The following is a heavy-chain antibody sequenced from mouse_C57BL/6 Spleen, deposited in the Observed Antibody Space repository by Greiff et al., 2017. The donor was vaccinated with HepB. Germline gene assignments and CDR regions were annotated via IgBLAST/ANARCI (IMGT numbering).Heavy chain of an antibody. V-gene: IGHV1-18*01. CDR3: ARSVITTVVVDYAMDY. CDR2: INPNNGGT. D-gene: IGHD1-1*01. CDR1: GYTFTDYN. Sequence: EVQLQQSGPELVKPGASVKIPCKASGYTFTDYNMDWVKQSHGKSLEWIGDINPNNGGTIYNQKFKGKATLTVDKSSSTAYMELRSLTSEDTAVYYCARSVITTVVVDYAMDYWGQGTSVTVSS. J-gene: IGHJ4*01.